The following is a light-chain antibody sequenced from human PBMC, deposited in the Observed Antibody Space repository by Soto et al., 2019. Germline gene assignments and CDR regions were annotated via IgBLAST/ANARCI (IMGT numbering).Light chain of an antibody. J-gene: IGLJ1*01. V-gene: IGLV1-40*01. Sequence: QSVLTQPPSVSGAPVQRVTISCTGSSSNIGAGYEVNWYQHLPGAAPKLLIYGNTNRPSGVPDRFSGSKSGTSASLAITGLQAEDEADYYCQSYDSSLSALYVFGTGTKLTVL. CDR1: SSNIGAGYE. CDR3: QSYDSSLSALYV. CDR2: GNT.